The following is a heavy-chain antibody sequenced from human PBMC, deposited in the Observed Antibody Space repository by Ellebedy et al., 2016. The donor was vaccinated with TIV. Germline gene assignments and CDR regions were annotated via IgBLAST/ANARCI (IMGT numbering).Heavy chain of an antibody. J-gene: IGHJ6*02. CDR1: GYTFTSYG. V-gene: IGHV1-2*04. D-gene: IGHD1-26*01. CDR2: INPNSGGT. Sequence: AASVKVSCKASGYTFTSYGISWVRQAPGQGLEWMGWINPNSGGTNYAQKFQGWVTMTRDTSISTAYMELSRLRSDDTAVYYCASGVGEYSGSYVQTGYYYGMDVWGQGTTVTVSS. CDR3: ASGVGEYSGSYVQTGYYYGMDV.